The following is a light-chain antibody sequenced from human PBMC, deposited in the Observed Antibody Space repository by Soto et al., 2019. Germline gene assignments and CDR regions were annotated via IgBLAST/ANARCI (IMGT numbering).Light chain of an antibody. CDR1: SRQIGACGY. Sequence: QSVLTQPASLSGSPGQSITIPCTGSSRQIGACGYFYWLQRHPGKAPKLMSSEVNNRPTRVSKRCSGSKSGNTAYLTMSGLQVEDEAEYFGFSFTTTSTHGFGTGTKVTVL. V-gene: IGLV2-14*01. J-gene: IGLJ1*01. CDR3: FSFTTTSTHG. CDR2: EVN.